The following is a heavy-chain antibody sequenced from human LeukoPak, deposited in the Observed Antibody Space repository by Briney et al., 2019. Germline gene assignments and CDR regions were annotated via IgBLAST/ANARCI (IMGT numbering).Heavy chain of an antibody. Sequence: GGSLRLSCAASGFTFNIYAMSWVRQAPGKGLEWVAHMNGDGSQIYYMDFVKGRFTISRDNAKNSLYLQMNGLRAEDTAVYYCVAWGNSGNSWGQGTMVIVSS. J-gene: IGHJ3*01. CDR2: MNGDGSQI. V-gene: IGHV3-7*01. D-gene: IGHD1-26*01. CDR3: VAWGNSGNS. CDR1: GFTFNIYA.